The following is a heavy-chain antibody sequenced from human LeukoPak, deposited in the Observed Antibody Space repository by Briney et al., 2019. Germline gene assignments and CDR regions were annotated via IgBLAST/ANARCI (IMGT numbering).Heavy chain of an antibody. CDR3: ARDLCGGSGSGFDY. CDR2: IKQDGSDK. D-gene: IGHD3-10*01. V-gene: IGHV3-7*04. J-gene: IGHJ4*02. Sequence: GGSLRLSCAASGFTFSSYWMTWVRQAPGKGLEWVASIKQDGSDKYYVDSVKGRFTISRDNAKNSLYLQMNSLRAVDTAVYYCARDLCGGSGSGFDYWGQGTLVTVSS. CDR1: GFTFSSYW.